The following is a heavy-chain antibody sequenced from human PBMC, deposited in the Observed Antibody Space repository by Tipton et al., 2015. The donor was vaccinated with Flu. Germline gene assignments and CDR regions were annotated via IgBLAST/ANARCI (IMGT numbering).Heavy chain of an antibody. D-gene: IGHD5-24*01. V-gene: IGHV3-21*01. CDR2: VSSGSTYK. CDR1: GFSIANHS. J-gene: IGHJ4*02. Sequence: LSLTCAASGFSIANHSMNWVRQAPGKGLEWVSFVSSGSTYKYYAGSVKGRFTISRDNAKNSVYLQMNSLRAEDTAVYYCARDRGDGYTFDFDYWGQGTLVTVS. CDR3: ARDRGDGYTFDFDY.